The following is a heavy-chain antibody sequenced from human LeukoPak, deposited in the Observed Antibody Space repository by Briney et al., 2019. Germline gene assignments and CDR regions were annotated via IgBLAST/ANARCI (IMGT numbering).Heavy chain of an antibody. CDR1: GYTFTSYY. J-gene: IGHJ4*02. D-gene: IGHD4-17*01. CDR2: INPSGGST. Sequence: GASVKVSCKASGYTFTSYYMHWERQAPGQGLEWMGIINPSGGSTSYAQKFQGRVTMTRDTSTSTVYMELSSLRSEDTAVYYCAREGHGDYVVDYWGQGTLVTVSS. CDR3: AREGHGDYVVDY. V-gene: IGHV1-46*01.